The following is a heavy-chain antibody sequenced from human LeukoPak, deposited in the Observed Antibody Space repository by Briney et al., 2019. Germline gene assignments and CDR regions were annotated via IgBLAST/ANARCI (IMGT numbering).Heavy chain of an antibody. CDR3: ARDTPSGYYGSGSYRRMDV. J-gene: IGHJ6*02. Sequence: GGSLRLSCAASGFTFSSYSMNWVRQAPGKGLEWVSSISSSSSYIYYADSVKGRFTISRDNAKNSLYLQMNSLGAEDTAVYYCARDTPSGYYGSGSYRRMDVWGQGTTVTVSS. CDR2: ISSSSSYI. CDR1: GFTFSSYS. V-gene: IGHV3-21*01. D-gene: IGHD3-10*01.